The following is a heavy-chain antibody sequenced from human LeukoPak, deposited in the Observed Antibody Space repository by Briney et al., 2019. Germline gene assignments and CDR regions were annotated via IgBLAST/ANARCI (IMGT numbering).Heavy chain of an antibody. D-gene: IGHD6-19*01. Sequence: PGGSLRLSCAASGFTFDDYAMHWVRHAPGKGLEWVSGISWNSGSIGYADSVKGRFTISRDNAKNSLYLQMNSLRAEDMALYYCAKDYYGYSSGWLDYWGQGILVTVSS. J-gene: IGHJ4*02. V-gene: IGHV3-9*03. CDR3: AKDYYGYSSGWLDY. CDR2: ISWNSGSI. CDR1: GFTFDDYA.